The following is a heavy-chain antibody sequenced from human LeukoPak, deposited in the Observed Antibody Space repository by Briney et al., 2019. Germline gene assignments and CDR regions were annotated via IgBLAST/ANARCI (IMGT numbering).Heavy chain of an antibody. Sequence: PGGSLRLSCVVSGFTFSSYEMNWVRQAPGKGLEWLSHISSSGSSIQYADSVKGRFTISRDNAKNSLYLQMNSLRAEDTAVYYCARTRVGPFDYWGQGTLVTVSS. CDR1: GFTFSSYE. D-gene: IGHD5-24*01. J-gene: IGHJ4*02. V-gene: IGHV3-48*03. CDR2: ISSSGSSI. CDR3: ARTRVGPFDY.